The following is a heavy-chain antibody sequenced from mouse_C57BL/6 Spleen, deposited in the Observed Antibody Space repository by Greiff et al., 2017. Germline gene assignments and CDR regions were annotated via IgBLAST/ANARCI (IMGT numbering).Heavy chain of an antibody. V-gene: IGHV5-17*01. J-gene: IGHJ4*01. Sequence: EVQGVESGGGLVKPGGSLKLSCAASGFTFSDYGMNWVRQAPEKGLEWVAYISSGSSTSYYADTVKGRFTISRDNAKNTLYLQMSSLRSEDTTMYYRAREGTEEATSAIDYWGQGTSVTVSS. CDR2: ISSGSSTS. D-gene: IGHD1-1*01. CDR1: GFTFSDYG. CDR3: AREGTEEATSAIDY.